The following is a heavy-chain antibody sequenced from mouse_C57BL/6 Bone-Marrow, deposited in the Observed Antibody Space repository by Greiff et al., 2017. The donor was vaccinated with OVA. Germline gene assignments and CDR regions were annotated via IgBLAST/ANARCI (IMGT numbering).Heavy chain of an antibody. CDR3: ARFYYGSSYDWYFDV. D-gene: IGHD1-1*01. Sequence: EVKVVESGPGMVKPSQSLSLTCTVTGYSITSGYDWHWIRHFPGNKLEWMGYISYSGSTNYNPSLKSRISITHDTSKNHFFLKLNSVTTEDTATYYCARFYYGSSYDWYFDVWGTGTTVTVSS. V-gene: IGHV3-1*01. CDR1: GYSITSGYD. J-gene: IGHJ1*03. CDR2: ISYSGST.